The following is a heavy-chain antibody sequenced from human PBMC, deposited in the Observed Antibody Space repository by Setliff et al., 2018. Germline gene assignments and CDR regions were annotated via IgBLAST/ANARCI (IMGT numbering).Heavy chain of an antibody. D-gene: IGHD2-15*01. CDR2: IDWDDDK. CDR1: GFSLSTSGMC. V-gene: IGHV2-70*11. Sequence: SGPTLVNPTQTLTLTCTFSGFSLSTSGMCVSWIRQPPGKALEWLARIDWDDDKYYSTSLKTRLTISKDTSKNQVVLTMTNMDPVDTATYYCARIYCSGGSCYLDYGGQGTLVTVSS. J-gene: IGHJ4*02. CDR3: ARIYCSGGSCYLDY.